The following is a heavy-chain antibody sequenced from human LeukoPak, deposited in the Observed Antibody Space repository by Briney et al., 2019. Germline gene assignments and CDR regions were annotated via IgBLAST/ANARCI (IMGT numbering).Heavy chain of an antibody. Sequence: GSSVKVSCKASGGTFSSYAISWVRQAPGQGLEWMGGIIPIFGTANYAQKFQGRVTITTDESTSTAYMELSSLRSEDTAVCYCARTYYYDSSGYYYGDYWGQGTLVTVSS. V-gene: IGHV1-69*05. J-gene: IGHJ4*02. CDR2: IIPIFGTA. CDR1: GGTFSSYA. CDR3: ARTYYYDSSGYYYGDY. D-gene: IGHD3-22*01.